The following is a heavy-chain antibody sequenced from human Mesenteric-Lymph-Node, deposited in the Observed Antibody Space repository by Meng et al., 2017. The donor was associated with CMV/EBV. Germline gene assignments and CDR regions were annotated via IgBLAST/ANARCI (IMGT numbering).Heavy chain of an antibody. D-gene: IGHD2-8*01. CDR2: NTPASMGT. CDR3: ARDDAVRSLDC. CDR1: GYTCTGHY. Sequence: SCKVYGYTCTGHYRHWIRHALGQGVGWMGRNTPASMGTNYAQKLQGRVTITRDTYISTAYMKLTRLKSDDTAVYYGARDDAVRSLDCWGQGTLVTVSS. V-gene: IGHV1-2*06. J-gene: IGHJ4*02.